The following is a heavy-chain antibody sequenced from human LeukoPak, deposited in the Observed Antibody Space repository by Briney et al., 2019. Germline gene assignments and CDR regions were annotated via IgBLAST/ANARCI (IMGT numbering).Heavy chain of an antibody. D-gene: IGHD1-26*01. CDR2: INPNSGGT. Sequence: ASVKVSCKASGYTFTGYYIHWVRQAPGQGLEWMGWINPNSGGTNYAQKFQGRVTMTRDTSISKAYMDLSRLRSDDTAVYYCARGSIVGATFDYFDYWGQGTLVTVSS. V-gene: IGHV1-2*02. CDR3: ARGSIVGATFDYFDY. CDR1: GYTFTGYY. J-gene: IGHJ4*02.